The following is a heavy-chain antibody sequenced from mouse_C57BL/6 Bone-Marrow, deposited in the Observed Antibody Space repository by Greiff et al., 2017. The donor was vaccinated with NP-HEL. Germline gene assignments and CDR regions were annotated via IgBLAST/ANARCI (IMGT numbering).Heavy chain of an antibody. CDR1: GYTFTSYG. CDR3: ARGTVVADWYFDV. CDR2: IYPRSGNT. J-gene: IGHJ1*03. V-gene: IGHV1-81*01. Sequence: VKLQESGAELARPGASVKLSCKASGYTFTSYGISWVKQRTGQGLEWIGEIYPRSGNTYYNEKFKGKATLTADKSSSTAYMELRSLTSEDSAVYFCARGTVVADWYFDVWGTGTTVTVSS. D-gene: IGHD1-1*01.